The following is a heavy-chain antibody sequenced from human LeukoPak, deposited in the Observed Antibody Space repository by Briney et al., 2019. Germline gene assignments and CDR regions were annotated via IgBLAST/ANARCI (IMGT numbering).Heavy chain of an antibody. CDR1: GFTFSSYS. CDR3: TRVRSGSLDY. D-gene: IGHD1-26*01. CDR2: IRSSSSDI. Sequence: GGSLRLSCAASGFTFSSYSMNWVRQAPGKGLEWVSFIRSSSSDIYYADSVKGRFTISRDNAKNSLYLQMDSLRAEDTAVYYGTRVRSGSLDYWGQGTLVTVSS. V-gene: IGHV3-21*01. J-gene: IGHJ4*02.